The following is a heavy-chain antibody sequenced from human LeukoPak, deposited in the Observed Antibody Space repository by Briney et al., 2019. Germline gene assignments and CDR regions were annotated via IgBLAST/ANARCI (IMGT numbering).Heavy chain of an antibody. Sequence: SETLSLTCTVSGDSISSSDYYWGWIRQPPGKGLGWIGTISYSGSTYYNPSLQSRVTISVDTSKNQFSLELSSVTAADTAVYYCARGSRRLADFHYWGQGTMVTVSS. J-gene: IGHJ4*02. CDR1: GDSISSSDYY. CDR3: ARGSRRLADFHY. V-gene: IGHV4-39*01. D-gene: IGHD1-26*01. CDR2: ISYSGST.